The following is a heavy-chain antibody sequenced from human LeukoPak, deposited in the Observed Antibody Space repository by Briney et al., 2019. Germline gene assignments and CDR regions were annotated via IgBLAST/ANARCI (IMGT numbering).Heavy chain of an antibody. CDR2: IKSASDGGTT. V-gene: IGHV3-15*01. D-gene: IGHD3-22*01. CDR1: GFTFTNAW. CDR3: TTEYYYDSSGSLFYFDY. Sequence: GGSLRLSRTASGFTFTNAWMTWVRQAPGKGLVWVGRIKSASDGGTTDYAAPVKGRFTISRDDSKNTLYLQMDSLNSEDSAVYYCTTEYYYDSSGSLFYFDYWGQGSLVTVSS. J-gene: IGHJ4*02.